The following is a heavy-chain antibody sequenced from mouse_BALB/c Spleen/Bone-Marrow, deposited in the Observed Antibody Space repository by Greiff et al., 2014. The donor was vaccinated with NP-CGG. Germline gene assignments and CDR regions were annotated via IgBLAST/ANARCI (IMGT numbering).Heavy chain of an antibody. CDR3: ARDDYDDQYYFDY. CDR1: GFTFSSYA. V-gene: IGHV5-6-5*01. D-gene: IGHD2-4*01. J-gene: IGHJ2*01. CDR2: ISSGGST. Sequence: EVQLVESGGGLVKPGGSLKLSCAASGFTFSSYAMSGVRQTPEKRLEWVASISSGGSTYYPDSVKGRFTISRDNARNILYLQMSSLRSEDTAMYYCARDDYDDQYYFDYWGQGTTLTVSS.